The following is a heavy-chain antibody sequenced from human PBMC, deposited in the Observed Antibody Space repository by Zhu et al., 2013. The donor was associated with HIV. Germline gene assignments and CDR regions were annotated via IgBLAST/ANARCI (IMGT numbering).Heavy chain of an antibody. Sequence: QVQLQESGPGLVKPSETLSLSCTVSGDSISSGYYWGWIRQPPGKGLEWIGSIYHSGSTYYNPSLKSRVTLSVDTSKSQFSLKMRSVTAADTAVYYCARGDILTGYGHFDCWGQGTLVTVSS. CDR3: ARGDILTGYGHFDC. V-gene: IGHV4-38-2*02. CDR2: IYHSGST. D-gene: IGHD3-9*01. J-gene: IGHJ4*02. CDR1: GDSISSGYY.